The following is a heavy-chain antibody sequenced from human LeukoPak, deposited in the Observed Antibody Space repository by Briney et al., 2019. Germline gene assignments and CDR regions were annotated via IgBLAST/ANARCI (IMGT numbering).Heavy chain of an antibody. Sequence: GGSLRLSCAASGFTFSSYSMNWVRQAPGKGLEWVSSISSSSSYIYYADSVKGRFTISRDNSKNTLYLQMNSLKAEDTAVYYCARDRVGASDWGQGTLVTVSS. CDR1: GFTFSSYS. J-gene: IGHJ4*02. V-gene: IGHV3-21*01. CDR2: ISSSSSYI. D-gene: IGHD1-26*01. CDR3: ARDRVGASD.